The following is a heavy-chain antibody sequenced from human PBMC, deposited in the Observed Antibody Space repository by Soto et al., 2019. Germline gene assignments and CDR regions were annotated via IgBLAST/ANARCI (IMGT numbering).Heavy chain of an antibody. CDR1: GFTFRSYW. CDR3: ASGGSSLNFDS. D-gene: IGHD6-6*01. CDR2: INSDGSST. V-gene: IGHV3-74*01. J-gene: IGHJ4*02. Sequence: EVQLVESGGGLVQTGGSLRLSCEASGFTFRSYWMQGVRQAPGKGLVWVSWINSDGSSTSYSDSVKGRVTISRDNAKNTLYLQMNSLRAEDTAVYYCASGGSSLNFDSWGQGPLVTVSS.